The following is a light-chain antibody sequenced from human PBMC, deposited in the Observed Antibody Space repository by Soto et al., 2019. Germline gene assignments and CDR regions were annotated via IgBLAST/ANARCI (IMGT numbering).Light chain of an antibody. J-gene: IGKJ1*01. CDR3: QQRSNWPPT. V-gene: IGKV3-11*01. CDR1: QSVSSY. CDR2: DAS. Sequence: EIVLTQSPATLSLSPGERATLSCRASQSVSSYLAWYQQKPGQAPRLLIYDASNRATGIPARFSGSGSGTDFTLTISSLETEEFAVYYCQQRSNWPPTFGQGTKVDIK.